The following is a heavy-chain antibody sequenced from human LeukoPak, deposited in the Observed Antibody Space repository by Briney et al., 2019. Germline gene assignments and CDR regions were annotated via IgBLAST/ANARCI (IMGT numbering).Heavy chain of an antibody. CDR2: IWYDGSNK. CDR3: ARDKAGDHDY. D-gene: IGHD7-27*01. J-gene: IGHJ4*02. V-gene: IGHV3-33*01. Sequence: GGSLRLSCAASGFTFSSYGMHWVRQAPGKGLEWVAVIWYDGSNKYYADSVKGRFTISRDNPKNTLDLQMTSLRDEDTAVYYCARDKAGDHDYWGQGTLVTVSS. CDR1: GFTFSSYG.